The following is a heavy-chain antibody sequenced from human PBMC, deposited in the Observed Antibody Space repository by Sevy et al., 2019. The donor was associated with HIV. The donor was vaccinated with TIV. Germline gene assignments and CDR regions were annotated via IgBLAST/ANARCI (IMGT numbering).Heavy chain of an antibody. D-gene: IGHD3-10*01. CDR1: GGSISDYY. Sequence: SETLSLICTVSGGSISDYYYNWIRQAAGKRLEWIGRVYTSGRTTYNPSLKSRVTMSIDASKNQFSLNLSSVTAADTAVYYCESLDGAWGQGTLVTVSS. CDR3: ESLDGA. V-gene: IGHV4-4*07. J-gene: IGHJ5*02. CDR2: VYTSGRT.